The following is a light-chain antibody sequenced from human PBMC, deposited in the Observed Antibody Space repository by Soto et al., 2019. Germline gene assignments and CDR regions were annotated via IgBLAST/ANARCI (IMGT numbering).Light chain of an antibody. Sequence: QSVLXQPPSASGSPGQSVTISCTGTSSNVGGYNYVSWYQQHPGKAPKLMIYEVSKRPSGVPDRFPGSKSGNTASLTVSGLQAEDEADYYCSSYAGSNNYVFGTGTKVTVL. CDR2: EVS. CDR3: SSYAGSNNYV. V-gene: IGLV2-8*01. CDR1: SSNVGGYNY. J-gene: IGLJ1*01.